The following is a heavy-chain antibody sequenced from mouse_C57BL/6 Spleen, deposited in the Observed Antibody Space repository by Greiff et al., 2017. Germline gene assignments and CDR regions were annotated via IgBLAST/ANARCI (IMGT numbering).Heavy chain of an antibody. CDR1: GYPFPSYW. Sequence: QVQLQQPGTELVKPGASVKLSCKASGYPFPSYWMHWVKPRPGQGLEWIGNFNPSTGGTNYNEKFKSKATLTVDKASSTAYMQLSSLTSEDSSVXYCARSYRSTLDYWGQGTTLTVSS. V-gene: IGHV1-53*01. CDR2: FNPSTGGT. J-gene: IGHJ2*01. CDR3: ARSYRSTLDY. D-gene: IGHD1-1*01.